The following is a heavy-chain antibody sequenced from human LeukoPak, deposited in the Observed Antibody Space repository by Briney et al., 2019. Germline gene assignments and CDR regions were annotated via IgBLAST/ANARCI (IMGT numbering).Heavy chain of an antibody. J-gene: IGHJ4*02. CDR1: GFSLSTSGMG. CDR3: ARIPHYYGSGSYPDY. Sequence: SGPTLVNPTQTLTLTCTFSGFSLSTSGMGVSWMRQPPGKALEWLARIDWDDDKYYSTSLKTRLTISKDTSKNQVVPTMTNMDPVDTATYYCARIPHYYGSGSYPDYWGQGTLVTVSP. CDR2: IDWDDDK. V-gene: IGHV2-70*11. D-gene: IGHD3-10*01.